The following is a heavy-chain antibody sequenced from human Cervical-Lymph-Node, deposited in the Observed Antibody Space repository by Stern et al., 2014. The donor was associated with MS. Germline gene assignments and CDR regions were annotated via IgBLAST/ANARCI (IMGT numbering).Heavy chain of an antibody. Sequence: QVQLQESGPGLAKPSQTLSLTCTVSGGSVSSGSYYWNWIRQPAGKGLEWIGRISTGGSTTSNPSIRSRVTMSLDASKTHFSLKWTAVTAADTAIYYCARSWSDVLISLDNWGQGTLVTVSS. CDR3: ARSWSDVLISLDN. CDR2: ISTGGST. CDR1: GGSVSSGSYY. D-gene: IGHD1-1*01. V-gene: IGHV4-61*02. J-gene: IGHJ4*02.